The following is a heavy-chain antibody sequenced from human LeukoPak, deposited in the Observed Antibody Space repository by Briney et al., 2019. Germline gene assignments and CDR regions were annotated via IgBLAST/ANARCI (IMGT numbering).Heavy chain of an antibody. CDR2: ISYDGSNK. CDR1: GFTFSSYG. CDR3: AKWFGDDSSGYYSGYFDY. D-gene: IGHD3-22*01. J-gene: IGHJ4*02. Sequence: GRSLRLSCAASGFTFSSYGMHWVRQAPGKGLEWVAVISYDGSNKYYADSVKGRFTMTRENSKNTLYLQMNSLRAEDTAVYYCAKWFGDDSSGYYSGYFDYWGQGTLVTVSS. V-gene: IGHV3-30*18.